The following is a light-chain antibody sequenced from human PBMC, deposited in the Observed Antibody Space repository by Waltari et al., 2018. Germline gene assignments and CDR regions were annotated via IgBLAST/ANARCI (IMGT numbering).Light chain of an antibody. Sequence: QSALTQSASEPGSLGHSFTVTCPRNSSDMATYNLAYWYQHHPGKAPKLLIYEVNQRPSGVSTRFSASRSGNTASLTVSGLQAEDEAAYYCSSYSGRRSVLFGGGTKVTVL. J-gene: IGLJ2*01. CDR3: SSYSGRRSVL. CDR1: SSDMATYNL. CDR2: EVN. V-gene: IGLV2-23*02.